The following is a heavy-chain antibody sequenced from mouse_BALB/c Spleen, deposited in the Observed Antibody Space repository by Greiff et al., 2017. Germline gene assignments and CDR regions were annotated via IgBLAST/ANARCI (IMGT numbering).Heavy chain of an antibody. CDR3: ARQNEVVATGAMDY. V-gene: IGHV5-6*02. Sequence: DVKLVESGGDLVKPGGSLKLSCAASGFTFSSYGMSWVRQTPDKRLEWVATISSGGSYTYYPDSVKGRFTISRDNAKNTLYLQMSSLKSEDTAMYYCARQNEVVATGAMDYWGQGTSVTVSS. D-gene: IGHD1-1*01. CDR2: ISSGGSYT. J-gene: IGHJ4*01. CDR1: GFTFSSYG.